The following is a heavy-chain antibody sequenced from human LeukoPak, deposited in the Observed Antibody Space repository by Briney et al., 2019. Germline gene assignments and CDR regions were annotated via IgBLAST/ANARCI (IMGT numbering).Heavy chain of an antibody. V-gene: IGHV3-23*01. Sequence: GGSLILSCAASGFTFSSYVMSWVRQAPGKGLEWVSSISGSGGSTYYADSVKGRFTISRDNSKNTLYLQMDSLRAEDTAVYYCARIPGGYLYSYGMDVWGQGTTVTVSS. D-gene: IGHD2-21*01. CDR1: GFTFSSYV. CDR2: ISGSGGST. J-gene: IGHJ6*02. CDR3: ARIPGGYLYSYGMDV.